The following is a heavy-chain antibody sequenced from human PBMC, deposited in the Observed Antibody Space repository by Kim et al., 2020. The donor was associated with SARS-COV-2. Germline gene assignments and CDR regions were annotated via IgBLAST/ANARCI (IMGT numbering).Heavy chain of an antibody. CDR3: ARRSRLYGSGSYSFDY. V-gene: IGHV5-51*01. CDR1: GYSFTSYW. J-gene: IGHJ4*02. Sequence: GESLKISCKGSGYSFTSYWIGWVRQMPGKGLEWMGIIYPGDSDTRYSPSFQGQVTISADKSISTAYLQWSSLKASDTAMYYCARRSRLYGSGSYSFDYWGQGTLVTVSS. D-gene: IGHD3-10*01. CDR2: IYPGDSDT.